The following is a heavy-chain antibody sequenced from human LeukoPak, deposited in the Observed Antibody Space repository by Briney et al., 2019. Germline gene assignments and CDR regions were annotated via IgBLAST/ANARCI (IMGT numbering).Heavy chain of an antibody. CDR3: ARDSYYGSGSYYFDY. CDR1: GFTFSSYA. J-gene: IGHJ4*02. Sequence: GGSLRLSCAASGFTFSSYAMSWVRQVPGKGLEWVSVISGSGDNTYYADSVKGRFTISRDNSKNMLYLQMNSLRAEDTAVYYCARDSYYGSGSYYFDYWGQGTLVTVSS. V-gene: IGHV3-23*01. D-gene: IGHD3-10*01. CDR2: ISGSGDNT.